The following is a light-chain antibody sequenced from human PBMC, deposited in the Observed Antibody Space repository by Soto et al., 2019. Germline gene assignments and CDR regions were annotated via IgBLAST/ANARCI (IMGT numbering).Light chain of an antibody. Sequence: DIQMTQSPSILSASVGDRVTISCRASQSISSWLAWYQQKPEKAPNLLIFDASTLETGVPSRFSGSEAETEFTLTISGLQPDDFATYYCQQYNSYPWTFGQGTKVEIK. J-gene: IGKJ1*01. CDR3: QQYNSYPWT. V-gene: IGKV1-5*01. CDR1: QSISSW. CDR2: DAS.